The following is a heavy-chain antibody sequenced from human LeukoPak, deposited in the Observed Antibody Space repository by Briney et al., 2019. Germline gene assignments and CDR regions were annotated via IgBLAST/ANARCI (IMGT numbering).Heavy chain of an antibody. Sequence: PSETLSLTCAVSGYSISSGYYWGWIRPPPGKGLEWIGEINHSGSTNYNPSLKSRVTISVDTSKNQFSLKLSSVTAADTAVYYCARGGSSSWYRGYFQHWGQGTLVTVSS. D-gene: IGHD6-13*01. CDR2: INHSGST. CDR1: GYSISSGYY. CDR3: ARGGSSSWYRGYFQH. V-gene: IGHV4-38-2*01. J-gene: IGHJ1*01.